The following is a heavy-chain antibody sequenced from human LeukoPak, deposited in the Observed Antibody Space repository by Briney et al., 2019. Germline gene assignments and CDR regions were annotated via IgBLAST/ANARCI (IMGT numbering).Heavy chain of an antibody. CDR1: GYSFTTYW. CDR2: IDPSDSYT. V-gene: IGHV5-10-1*01. CDR3: ARHYYDILSAFDI. D-gene: IGHD3-22*01. Sequence: GESLKISCKGSGYSFTTYWISWVLQMPGKGLQWMGRIDPSDSYTKYSPSFQGHVTISADKSISTAYLQWSRLKASDTAMYYCARHYYDILSAFDIWGQGTMVTVSS. J-gene: IGHJ3*02.